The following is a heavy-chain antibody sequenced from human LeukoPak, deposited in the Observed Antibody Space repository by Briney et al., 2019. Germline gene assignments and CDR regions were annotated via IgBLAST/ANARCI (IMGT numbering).Heavy chain of an antibody. J-gene: IGHJ6*02. CDR3: ARPQLIPYYYYGMDV. Sequence: GRSLRLSCAASGFTFSSYGMHWVRQAPGKGLEWVAVIWYDGSNKYYADSVKGRFTISRDNSKNTLYLQMNCLRAEDTAVYYCARPQLIPYYYYGMDVWGQGTTVTVSS. D-gene: IGHD6-13*01. CDR2: IWYDGSNK. CDR1: GFTFSSYG. V-gene: IGHV3-33*01.